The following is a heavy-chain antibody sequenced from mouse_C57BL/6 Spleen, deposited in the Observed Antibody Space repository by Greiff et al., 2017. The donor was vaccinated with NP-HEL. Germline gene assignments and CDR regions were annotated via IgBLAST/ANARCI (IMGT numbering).Heavy chain of an antibody. D-gene: IGHD3-1*01. Sequence: VQLQQSGAELVRPGTSVKMSCKASGYTFTNYWIGWVKQRPGHGLEWIGDIYPGGGYTNYNEKFKGKATLTADKSSRTAYMQVSSLTSEDSSIDYCAREIREGYGFDYWGQGTTLTVSS. CDR2: IYPGGGYT. CDR1: GYTFTNYW. J-gene: IGHJ2*01. CDR3: AREIREGYGFDY. V-gene: IGHV1-63*01.